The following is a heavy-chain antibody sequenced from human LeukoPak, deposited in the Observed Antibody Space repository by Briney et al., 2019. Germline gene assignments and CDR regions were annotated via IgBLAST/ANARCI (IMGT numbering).Heavy chain of an antibody. Sequence: YPSETLSLTCTVSGVSVTNYYWAWIRQPAGKGLEWIGRMYISESTNYNPSLKSRVTISIDKTKNEFSLRLRSVTAADTAVYYCARDYLVGAPLDSWGQGTLVTVSP. J-gene: IGHJ4*02. CDR1: GVSVTNYY. D-gene: IGHD1-26*01. CDR3: ARDYLVGAPLDS. V-gene: IGHV4-4*07. CDR2: MYISEST.